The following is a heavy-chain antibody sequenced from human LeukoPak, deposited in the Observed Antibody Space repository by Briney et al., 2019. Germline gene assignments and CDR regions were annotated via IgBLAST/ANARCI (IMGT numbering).Heavy chain of an antibody. CDR3: ARAAADGPDAFDI. V-gene: IGHV1-69*04. J-gene: IGHJ3*02. D-gene: IGHD5-24*01. CDR2: IIPILGIA. CDR1: GGTFSSYA. Sequence: SVKVSCKASGGTFSSYAISWVRQAPGQGLEWMGRIIPILGIANYAQKFQGRVTITADKSTSTAYMELSSLRSEDTAVYYCARAAADGPDAFDIWGQGTMVTVSS.